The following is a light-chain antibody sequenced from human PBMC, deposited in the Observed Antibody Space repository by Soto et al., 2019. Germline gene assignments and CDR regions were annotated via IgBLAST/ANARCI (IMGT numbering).Light chain of an antibody. Sequence: EIVLTQSPVTLSLSPWERATLSCRASQSVGSYLAWYQQKPGQAPRLLIYDASNRATGIPARFTGSGSETDFTLTISSLEAEDFAVYYCQQRKNWQVTFGQGTRLEIK. V-gene: IGKV3-11*01. J-gene: IGKJ5*01. CDR3: QQRKNWQVT. CDR2: DAS. CDR1: QSVGSY.